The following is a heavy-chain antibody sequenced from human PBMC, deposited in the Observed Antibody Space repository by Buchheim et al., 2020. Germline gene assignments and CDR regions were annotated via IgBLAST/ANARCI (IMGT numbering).Heavy chain of an antibody. CDR1: GGSVDRGNYY. D-gene: IGHD1-1*01. J-gene: IGHJ4*02. CDR3: ASTTGTTVDYFDY. V-gene: IGHV4-61*02. Sequence: QVQLQESGPGLVRVLETLSLTCTVSGGSVDRGNYYWSWLRQPAGKGLEWIGRIYTSGSTNYNPSLKSRVTISVETSKNQFSLKLSSVTAADTAVYYCASTTGTTVDYFDYWGQGTL. CDR2: IYTSGST.